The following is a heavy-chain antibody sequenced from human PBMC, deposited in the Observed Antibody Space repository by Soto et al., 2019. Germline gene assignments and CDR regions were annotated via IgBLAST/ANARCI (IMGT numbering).Heavy chain of an antibody. D-gene: IGHD2-2*01. CDR1: GYSFISHY. CDR3: ARDYLSSKLSLSYFDF. V-gene: IGHV1-46*01. J-gene: IGHJ4*02. CDR2: INPSGGSA. Sequence: QVQLVQSGAEVTRPGASVKVSCKASGYSFISHYIHWVRQAPGQGLEWMGFINPSGGSATLAQKFQGRVTMTRDTSTITVYMELSSLRSEDAAVYYCARDYLSSKLSLSYFDFWGQGTLVTVSS.